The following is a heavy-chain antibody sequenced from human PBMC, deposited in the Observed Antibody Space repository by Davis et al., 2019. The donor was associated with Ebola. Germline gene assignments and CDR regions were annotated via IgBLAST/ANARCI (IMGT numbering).Heavy chain of an antibody. D-gene: IGHD2-2*01. CDR2: INPSGGST. CDR1: GYTFTSYY. CDR3: ERGRVVPADAGWFDP. Sequence: ASVKVSCKASGYTFTSYYMHWVRQAPGQGLEWMGIINPSGGSTSYAQKFQGRVTMTRDTSTSTAYMELSSLRSEDTDVYYCERGRVVPADAGWFDPWGQGTLVTVSS. J-gene: IGHJ5*02. V-gene: IGHV1-46*01.